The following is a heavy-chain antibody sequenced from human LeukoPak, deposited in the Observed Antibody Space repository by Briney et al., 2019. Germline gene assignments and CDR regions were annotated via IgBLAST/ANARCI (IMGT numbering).Heavy chain of an antibody. CDR2: INHSGST. Sequence: SETLSLTCAVYGGSFSGYYWSWIRQPPGKGLEWIGEINHSGSTYYNPSLKSRVTISVDRSKNQFSLKLSSVTAADTAVYYCARVGGWLQSYFDYWGQGTLVTVSS. J-gene: IGHJ4*02. CDR1: GGSFSGYY. D-gene: IGHD5-24*01. CDR3: ARVGGWLQSYFDY. V-gene: IGHV4-34*01.